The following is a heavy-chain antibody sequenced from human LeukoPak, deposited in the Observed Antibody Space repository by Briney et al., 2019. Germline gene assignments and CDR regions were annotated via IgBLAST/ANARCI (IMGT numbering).Heavy chain of an antibody. CDR3: ARDATRIAAAGTAGY. V-gene: IGHV1-18*01. CDR2: ISAYNGNT. D-gene: IGHD6-13*01. CDR1: GYTFTSYG. J-gene: IGHJ4*02. Sequence: GASVKVSCKASGYTFTSYGISWVRQAPGQGLEWMGWISAYNGNTNYAQKLQGRVTMTTDTSTSTAYMELRSLRSDDTAVYYCARDATRIAAAGTAGYWSQGTLVTVSS.